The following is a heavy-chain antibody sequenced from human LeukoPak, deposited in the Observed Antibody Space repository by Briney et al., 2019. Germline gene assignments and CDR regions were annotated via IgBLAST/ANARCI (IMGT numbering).Heavy chain of an antibody. J-gene: IGHJ2*01. V-gene: IGHV1-18*01. CDR1: GYTFTSNG. CDR2: ISPYNGNT. D-gene: IGHD5-12*01. CDR3: ARGGYSNYAYQWYFDL. Sequence: ASVKVSCKASGYTFTSNGTTWVRQAPGQGLEWMGWISPYNGNTNHAQKLQGRVTMTTDTSTSTAYMGLRSLTSDDTAVYYCARGGYSNYAYQWYFDLWGRGTLVTVSS.